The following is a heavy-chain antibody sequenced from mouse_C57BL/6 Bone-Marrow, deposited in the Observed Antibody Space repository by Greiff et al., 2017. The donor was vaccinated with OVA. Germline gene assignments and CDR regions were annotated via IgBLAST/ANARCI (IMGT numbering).Heavy chain of an antibody. CDR1: GYTFTDYE. CDR3: TRWVEDYFDY. V-gene: IGHV1-15*01. J-gene: IGHJ2*01. CDR2: IDPETGGT. D-gene: IGHD1-1*01. Sequence: VQLKQSGAELVRPGASVTLSCKASGYTFTDYEMHWVKQTPVHGLEWIGAIDPETGGTAYNQKFKGKAILTADKSSSTAYMELRSLTSEDSAVYYCTRWVEDYFDYWGQGTTLTVSA.